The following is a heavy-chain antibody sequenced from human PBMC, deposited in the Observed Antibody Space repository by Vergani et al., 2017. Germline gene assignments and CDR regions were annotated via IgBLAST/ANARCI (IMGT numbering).Heavy chain of an antibody. CDR2: VYTSGMT. D-gene: IGHD3-10*01. CDR1: GGSITTGAYY. V-gene: IGHV4-61*02. CDR3: ARELSYYYGSGSDDYNPYYYEGMDV. J-gene: IGHJ6*02. Sequence: QVQLQESGPRLVRPSQTLSLTCTVSGGSITTGAYYWSWIRQPAGKGLEWIGRVYTSGMTNYNPSLKSRVPILVDRSKRQLSLKLTSVTAGDTAVYFCARELSYYYGSGSDDYNPYYYEGMDVWGPGTMVTVS.